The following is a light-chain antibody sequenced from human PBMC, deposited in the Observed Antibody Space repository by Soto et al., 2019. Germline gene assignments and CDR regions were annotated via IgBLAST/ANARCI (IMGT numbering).Light chain of an antibody. CDR2: KAS. Sequence: DIQMTQSPSTLSASVGDRVTITCRASQSISSWLAWYQQKPGKAPKLLINKASSLESGVPSRFSGSGSGTEFTLTISSLQPEDFATYYCQQYKSYSRTFGQGTKVDIK. V-gene: IGKV1-5*03. J-gene: IGKJ1*01. CDR3: QQYKSYSRT. CDR1: QSISSW.